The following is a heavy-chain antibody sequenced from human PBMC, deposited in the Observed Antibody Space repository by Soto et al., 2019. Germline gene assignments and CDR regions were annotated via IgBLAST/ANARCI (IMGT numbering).Heavy chain of an antibody. CDR1: AFPFSAYN. CDR2: ITVGSSHI. V-gene: IGHV3-21*04. J-gene: IGHJ4*02. Sequence: WWSLSLSCTGSAFPFSAYNINWVRQAPGKGLEWVSSITVGSSHIYQPNSMKGRFTISRDDAKNSVYLQIDSLRDEDTALYYCSRSPEVGVRGAYWGQGTLVTVSS. D-gene: IGHD3-16*01. CDR3: SRSPEVGVRGAY.